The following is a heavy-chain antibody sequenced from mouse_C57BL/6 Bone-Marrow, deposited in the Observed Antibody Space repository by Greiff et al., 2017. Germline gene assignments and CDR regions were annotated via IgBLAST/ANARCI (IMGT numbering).Heavy chain of an antibody. V-gene: IGHV5-6*01. CDR2: ISSGGSYT. D-gene: IGHD2-2*01. CDR1: GFTFSSYG. J-gene: IGHJ3*01. CDR3: ARYGYDGTLIAY. Sequence: EVKLMESGGDLVKPGGSLKLSCAASGFTFSSYGMSWVRQTPDKRLEWVATISSGGSYTYYPDSVKGRFTISRDNAKNTLSLQMSSLKSEDTAMYYCARYGYDGTLIAYWGQGTLVTVSA.